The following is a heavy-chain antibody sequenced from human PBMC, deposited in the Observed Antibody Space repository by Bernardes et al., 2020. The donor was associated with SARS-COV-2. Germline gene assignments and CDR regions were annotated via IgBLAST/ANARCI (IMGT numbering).Heavy chain of an antibody. D-gene: IGHD1-26*01. CDR2: IKEDGSDK. CDR1: GFTFSTYW. Sequence: GGSLRLSCAASGFTFSTYWMAWVRQAPGKGLEWVANIKEDGSDKYYVDSVKGRFTISRDNSKNTLYLQMNSLRAEDTAVYYCAKSLSGSYYYGMDVWGQGTTVTVSS. J-gene: IGHJ6*02. V-gene: IGHV3-7*01. CDR3: AKSLSGSYYYGMDV.